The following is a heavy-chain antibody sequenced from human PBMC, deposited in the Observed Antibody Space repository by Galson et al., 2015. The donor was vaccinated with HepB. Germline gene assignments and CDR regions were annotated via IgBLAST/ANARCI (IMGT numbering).Heavy chain of an antibody. CDR3: AAERSYGDTGVYYYYYGMDV. D-gene: IGHD4-17*01. CDR2: IYSGGST. CDR1: GFTVSSNY. V-gene: IGHV3-66*02. J-gene: IGHJ6*02. Sequence: SLRLSCAASGFTVSSNYMSWVRQAPGKGLEWVSVIYSGGSTYYADSVKGRFTISRDNSKNTLYLQMNSLRAEDTAVYYCAAERSYGDTGVYYYYYGMDVWGQGTTVTVSS.